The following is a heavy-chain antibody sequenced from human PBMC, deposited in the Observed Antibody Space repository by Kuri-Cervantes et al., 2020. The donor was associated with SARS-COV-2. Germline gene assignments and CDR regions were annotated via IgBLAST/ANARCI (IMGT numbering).Heavy chain of an antibody. CDR1: GGSISSSSYY. CDR3: ARPKSNSRYGIGAFDI. Sequence: GSLRLSCTVSGGSISSSSYYWGWIRQPPGKGLEWIGSIYYSGSTYYNPSLKSRVTISVDTSKNQFSLKLSSVTAADTAVHYCARPKSNSRYGIGAFDIWGQGTMVTVSS. D-gene: IGHD5-24*01. CDR2: IYYSGST. J-gene: IGHJ3*02. V-gene: IGHV4-39*01.